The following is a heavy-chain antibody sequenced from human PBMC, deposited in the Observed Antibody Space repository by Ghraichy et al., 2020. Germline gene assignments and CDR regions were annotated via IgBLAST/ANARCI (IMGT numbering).Heavy chain of an antibody. V-gene: IGHV1-18*01. Sequence: ASVKVSCKASGYTFTSYGISWVRQAPGQGLEWMGWISAYNGNTNYAQKLQGRVTMTTDTSTSTAYMELRSLRSDDTAVYYCARTDTAMVYNWFDPWGQGTLVTVSS. CDR3: ARTDTAMVYNWFDP. D-gene: IGHD5-18*01. J-gene: IGHJ5*02. CDR1: GYTFTSYG. CDR2: ISAYNGNT.